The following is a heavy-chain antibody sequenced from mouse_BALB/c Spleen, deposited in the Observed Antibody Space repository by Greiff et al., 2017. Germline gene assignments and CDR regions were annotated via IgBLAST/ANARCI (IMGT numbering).Heavy chain of an antibody. V-gene: IGHV1-9*01. CDR3: ARSYGSSYGAMDY. CDR2: ILPGSGST. Sequence: VQLQQSGAELMKPGASVKISCKATGYTFSSYWIEWVKQRPGHGLEWIGEILPGSGSTNYNEKFKGKATFTADTSSNTAYMKLSSLTSEDSAVYYCARSYGSSYGAMDYWGQGTSVTVSS. J-gene: IGHJ4*01. D-gene: IGHD1-1*01. CDR1: GYTFSSYW.